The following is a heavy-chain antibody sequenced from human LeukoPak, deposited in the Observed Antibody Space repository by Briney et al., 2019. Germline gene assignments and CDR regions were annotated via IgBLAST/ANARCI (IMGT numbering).Heavy chain of an antibody. CDR2: IYHSGST. D-gene: IGHD6-6*01. V-gene: IGHV4-59*01. CDR3: AREYSTSSEGDYFDY. CDR1: GASITTYY. J-gene: IGHJ4*02. Sequence: SETLSLTCTVSGASITTYYWTWIRQPPGKGLEWIWYIYHSGSTNYNPSPKSRVTISLDTSRNQFSLRLSSVTAADTAVYFCAREYSTSSEGDYFDYWGQGSLVTVSS.